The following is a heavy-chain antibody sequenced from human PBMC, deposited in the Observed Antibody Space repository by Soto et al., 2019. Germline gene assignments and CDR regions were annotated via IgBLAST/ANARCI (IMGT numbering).Heavy chain of an antibody. J-gene: IGHJ3*01. Sequence: PGGSLRLFCAASGFSFSNYAMNWVRQAPGKGLEWVSVISGSGGSASYADSVQGRFTISRDNSNNTLYLQMNSLRAEDTAIYSCVREASGWYSRGSFDFWGRGTMVTVSS. CDR1: GFSFSNYA. CDR3: VREASGWYSRGSFDF. D-gene: IGHD6-19*01. CDR2: ISGSGGSA. V-gene: IGHV3-23*01.